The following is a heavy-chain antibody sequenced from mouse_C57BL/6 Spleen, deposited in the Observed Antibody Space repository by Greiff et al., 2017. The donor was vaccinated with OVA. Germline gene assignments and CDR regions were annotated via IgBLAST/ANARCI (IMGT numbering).Heavy chain of an antibody. CDR3: ARRGLLRDYFDY. D-gene: IGHD1-1*01. J-gene: IGHJ2*01. CDR1: GYTFTDYY. Sequence: EVQLQQSGPELVKPGASVKISCKASGYTFTDYYMNWVKQSHGKSLEWIGDINPNNGGTSYNQKFKGKATLTVDKSSSTAYMELRSLTSEDSAVYYCARRGLLRDYFDYWGQGTTLTVSS. V-gene: IGHV1-26*01. CDR2: INPNNGGT.